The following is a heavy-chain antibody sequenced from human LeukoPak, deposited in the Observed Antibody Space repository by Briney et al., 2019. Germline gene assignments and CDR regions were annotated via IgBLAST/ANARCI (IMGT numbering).Heavy chain of an antibody. CDR3: VPESVAGTNY. J-gene: IGHJ4*02. CDR2: ISWNSGSI. CDR1: GFTFDDYA. V-gene: IGHV3-9*01. D-gene: IGHD6-19*01. Sequence: GSSLRLSCAASGFTFDDYAMHWVRQAPGKGLEWVSGISWNSGSIGYADSVKGRFAISRDNAKNSLYLQMNSLRAEDTALYYCVPESVAGTNYWGQGTLVTVSS.